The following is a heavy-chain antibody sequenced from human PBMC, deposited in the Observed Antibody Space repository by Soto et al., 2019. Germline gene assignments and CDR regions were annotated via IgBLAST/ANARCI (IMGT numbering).Heavy chain of an antibody. CDR3: AANLDSNSGSGYYGMDV. CDR2: IVVGSGHT. V-gene: IGHV1-58*01. J-gene: IGHJ6*02. Sequence: GASVKVSCKASGFTFTNSAVQWVRQARGQRLEWIGWIVVGSGHTNYAEKFHERVTITRDMSTSTAYIEVSSLRYEDTAKNYSAANLDSNSGSGYYGMDVWGHGTTVTVSS. D-gene: IGHD3-10*01. CDR1: GFTFTNSA.